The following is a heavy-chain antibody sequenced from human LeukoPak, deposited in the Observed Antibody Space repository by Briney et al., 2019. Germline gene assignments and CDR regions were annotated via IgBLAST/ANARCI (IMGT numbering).Heavy chain of an antibody. CDR1: SDSFSRRTSY. CDR2: ISYSGST. V-gene: IGHV4-39*07. Sequence: SETLSLTCTASSDSFSRRTSYWGWLRQPPGKGLEWIGSISYSGSTSYNPSLKSRVTISVDMSKSQFSLKLTSVTAADTAVYYCARGKSSGYGNYYYYYYMDVWGKGTTVTISS. J-gene: IGHJ6*03. CDR3: ARGKSSGYGNYYYYYYMDV. D-gene: IGHD3-22*01.